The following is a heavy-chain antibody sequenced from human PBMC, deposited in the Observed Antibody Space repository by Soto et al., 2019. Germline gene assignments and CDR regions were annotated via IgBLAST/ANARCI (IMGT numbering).Heavy chain of an antibody. V-gene: IGHV1-69*08. Sequence: QVQLVQSGAEVKKPGSSVKVSCKASGGTFSSYTISWVRQAPGQGLEWMGRIIPILGIANYAQKFQGRVTITADKYTSTAYMELSSLRSEDTAVYYCAREPRGQQLVTDWGQGTLVTVSS. CDR3: AREPRGQQLVTD. CDR1: GGTFSSYT. CDR2: IIPILGIA. D-gene: IGHD6-13*01. J-gene: IGHJ4*02.